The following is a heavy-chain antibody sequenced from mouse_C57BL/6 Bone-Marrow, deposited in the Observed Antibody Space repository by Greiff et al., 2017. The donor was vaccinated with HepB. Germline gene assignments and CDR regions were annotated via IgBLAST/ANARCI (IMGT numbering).Heavy chain of an antibody. D-gene: IGHD2-2*01. V-gene: IGHV5-4*03. CDR3: ARGGGYLAWFAY. CDR1: GFTFSSYA. J-gene: IGHJ3*01. Sequence: EVMLVESGGGLVKPGGSLKLSCAASGFTFSSYAMSWVRQTPEKRLEWVATISDGGSYTYYPDNVKGRFTISRDNAKNNLYLQMSHLKSEDTAMYYCARGGGYLAWFAYWGQGTLVTVSA. CDR2: ISDGGSYT.